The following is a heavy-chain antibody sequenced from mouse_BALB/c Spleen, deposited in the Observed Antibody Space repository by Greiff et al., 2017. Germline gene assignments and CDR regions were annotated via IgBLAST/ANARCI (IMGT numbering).Heavy chain of an antibody. CDR2: ISSGSSTI. CDR3: ARSEGNYGYFDV. Sequence: EVKVVESGGGLVQPGGSRKLSCAASGFTFSSFGMHWVRQAPEKGLEWVAYISSGSSTIYYADTVKGRFTISRDNTKNTLFLQMTSLRSEDTAMYYCARSEGNYGYFDVWGAGTTVTVSS. J-gene: IGHJ1*01. D-gene: IGHD2-1*01. CDR1: GFTFSSFG. V-gene: IGHV5-17*02.